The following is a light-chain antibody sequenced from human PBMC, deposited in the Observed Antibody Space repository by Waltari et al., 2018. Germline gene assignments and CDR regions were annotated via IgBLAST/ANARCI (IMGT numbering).Light chain of an antibody. CDR3: HSRETFSTRL. CDR1: SPRRYY. Sequence: SSDLTQDPSLSVALGQTVRITCHGDSPRRYYASWYQQRPGQAPILVLYGPDNRPSGIPDRFSGSTSGNTASLTITGAQAEDEADYYCHSRETFSTRLFGGGTRLTV. V-gene: IGLV3-19*01. J-gene: IGLJ2*01. CDR2: GPD.